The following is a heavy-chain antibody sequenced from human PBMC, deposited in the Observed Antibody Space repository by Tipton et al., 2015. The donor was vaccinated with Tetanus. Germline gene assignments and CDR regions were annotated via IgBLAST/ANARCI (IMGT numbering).Heavy chain of an antibody. CDR1: GGSLRGGDHN. J-gene: IGHJ4*02. CDR2: ISSSGST. D-gene: IGHD6-19*01. V-gene: IGHV4-61*08. CDR3: AGSQWLDGFIFDY. Sequence: TLPLTCSVSGGSLRGGDHNWSWIRQAPGKGLEWLAYISSSGSTNSNYFHKSRATVSVDTSKNQFSLDLTSVTAADTGVYYCAGSQWLDGFIFDYWGQGSLVTVAS.